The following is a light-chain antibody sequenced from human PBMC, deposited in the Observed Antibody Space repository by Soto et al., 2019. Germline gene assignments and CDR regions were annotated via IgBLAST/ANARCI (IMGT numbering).Light chain of an antibody. V-gene: IGKV1-5*01. CDR3: QQYQDYWS. J-gene: IGKJ1*01. CDR1: QNIADR. CDR2: HAS. Sequence: RLTQSPSTLSASVGDRVTITCRASQNIADRLAWYQQKPGKAPELLIYHASSLESGVPVRFRGSVSGTEFTLTISSLQPDDLATYYCQQYQDYWSFGQGTKVDIK.